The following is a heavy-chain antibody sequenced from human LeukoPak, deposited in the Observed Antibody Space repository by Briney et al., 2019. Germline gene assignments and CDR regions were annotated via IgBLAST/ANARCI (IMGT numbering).Heavy chain of an antibody. J-gene: IGHJ5*02. CDR3: AREGCSSTSCNFNWFDP. D-gene: IGHD2-2*01. CDR1: GGTFSSYA. V-gene: IGHV1-69*13. CDR2: IIPIFGTA. Sequence: ASVKVSCKASGGTFSSYAISWVRQAPGQGLEWMGGIIPIFGTANYAQKFQGRVTITSDESTSTAYMELSSLRSEDTAVYYCAREGCSSTSCNFNWFDPWGQGTLVTVSS.